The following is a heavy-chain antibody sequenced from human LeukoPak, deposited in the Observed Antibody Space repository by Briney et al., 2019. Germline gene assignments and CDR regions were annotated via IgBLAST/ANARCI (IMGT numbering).Heavy chain of an antibody. CDR2: IIPIFGTA. CDR1: GGTFSSYA. D-gene: IGHD1-26*01. CDR3: ADVGYSGSSGAFDI. V-gene: IGHV1-69*13. Sequence: SVKVSCKASGGTFSSYAISWVRQAPGQGLEWMGGIIPIFGTANYAQKFQGRVTITADESASTAYMELSSLRSEDTAVYYCADVGYSGSSGAFDIWGQGTMVTVSS. J-gene: IGHJ3*02.